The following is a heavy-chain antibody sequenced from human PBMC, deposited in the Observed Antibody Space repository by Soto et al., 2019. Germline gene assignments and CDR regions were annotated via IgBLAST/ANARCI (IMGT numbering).Heavy chain of an antibody. Sequence: GGSLRLSCAASGFTFSSYSMNWVRQAPGKGLEWVSSISSSSSYIYYADSVKGRFTISRDNAKNSLYLQTNSLRAEDTAVYYCAREVGASAFDIWGQGTMVTVSS. D-gene: IGHD1-26*01. CDR1: GFTFSSYS. CDR3: AREVGASAFDI. V-gene: IGHV3-21*01. CDR2: ISSSSSYI. J-gene: IGHJ3*02.